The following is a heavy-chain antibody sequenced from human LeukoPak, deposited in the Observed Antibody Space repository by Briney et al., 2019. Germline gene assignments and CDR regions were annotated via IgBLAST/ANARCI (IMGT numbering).Heavy chain of an antibody. CDR1: GYSISSGYY. CDR2: IYTSGST. CDR3: ARDGGGYDYSNQNWFDP. Sequence: SETLSLTCTVSGYSISSGYYWSWIRQPAGKGLEWIGRIYTSGSTNYNPSLKSRVTMSVDTSKNQFSLKLSSVTAADTAVYYCARDGGGYDYSNQNWFDPWGQGTLVTVSS. J-gene: IGHJ5*02. V-gene: IGHV4-4*07. D-gene: IGHD4-11*01.